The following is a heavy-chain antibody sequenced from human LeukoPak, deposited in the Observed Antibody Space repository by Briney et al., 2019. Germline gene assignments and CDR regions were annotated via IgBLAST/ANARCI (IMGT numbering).Heavy chain of an antibody. CDR3: ARAEGSGSGAYTLDY. CDR1: GGSTINYF. D-gene: IGHD3-10*01. CDR2: IYTSGTT. J-gene: IGHJ4*02. Sequence: SETLSLTCTVSGGSTINYFRSWIRQPAGKGLEWIGHIYTSGTTHYNPSLKNRVTISLDTSKSQFSLQLNSVTTADTAVYYCARAEGSGSGAYTLDYWGQGILVTVSS. V-gene: IGHV4-4*07.